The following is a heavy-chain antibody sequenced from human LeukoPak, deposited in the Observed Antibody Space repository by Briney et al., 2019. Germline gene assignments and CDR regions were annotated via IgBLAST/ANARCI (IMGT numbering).Heavy chain of an antibody. Sequence: PGGSLRLSCAASGFDFSDYTINWVRQAPGKGLEWVSSISSNSRYIYYADSVKGRLTVSRDNAKNSVYLQMNNLRVEDTAVYYCVRDGGVSGYDLLDYWGQGTLVTVSS. D-gene: IGHD5-12*01. CDR2: ISSNSRYI. CDR1: GFDFSDYT. J-gene: IGHJ4*02. V-gene: IGHV3-21*01. CDR3: VRDGGVSGYDLLDY.